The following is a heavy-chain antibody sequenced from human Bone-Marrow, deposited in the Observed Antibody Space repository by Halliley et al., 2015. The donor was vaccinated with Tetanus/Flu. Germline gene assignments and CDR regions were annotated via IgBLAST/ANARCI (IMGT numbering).Heavy chain of an antibody. CDR2: ISNGGSKQ. CDR1: GFTFSDYG. D-gene: IGHD6-19*01. J-gene: IGHJ6*02. Sequence: SLRLSCAASGFTFSDYGMHWVRQAPGKGLQWVAVISNGGSKQYYADSVKGRLTISRDNSKNTLYLQMNSLRAEDTAVYYCAKDIREAGSGASVHGMDVWGQGTTVTVSS. V-gene: IGHV3-30*18. CDR3: AKDIREAGSGASVHGMDV.